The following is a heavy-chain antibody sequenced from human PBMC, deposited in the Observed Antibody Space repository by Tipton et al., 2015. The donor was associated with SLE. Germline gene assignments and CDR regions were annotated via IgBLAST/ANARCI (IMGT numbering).Heavy chain of an antibody. D-gene: IGHD6-13*01. CDR2: TYYRSKWYN. CDR3: ARERAAAGTGYFQH. CDR1: GGSISSHY. J-gene: IGHJ1*01. V-gene: IGHV6-1*01. Sequence: TLSLTCTVSGGSISSHYWSWIRQSPSRGLEWLGRTYYRSKWYNDYAVSVKSRITINPDTSKNQFSLQLNSVTPEDTAVYYCARERAAAGTGYFQHWGQGTLVTVSS.